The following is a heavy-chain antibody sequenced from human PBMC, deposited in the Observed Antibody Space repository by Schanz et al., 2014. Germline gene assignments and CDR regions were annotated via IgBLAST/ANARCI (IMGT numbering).Heavy chain of an antibody. CDR1: GFTISSYS. J-gene: IGHJ4*02. CDR2: ISSSGSYI. D-gene: IGHD6-19*01. CDR3: AIIGVMVAVAGTRADY. V-gene: IGHV3-21*01. Sequence: VPLVESGGGVVQPGRSLRLSCAASGFTISSYSMNWVRQAPGKGLEWVSSISSSGSYIYYADSVKGRFSISRDNAKNSLFLQMNRLRAEDTALYYCAIIGVMVAVAGTRADYWGQGTLVTVSS.